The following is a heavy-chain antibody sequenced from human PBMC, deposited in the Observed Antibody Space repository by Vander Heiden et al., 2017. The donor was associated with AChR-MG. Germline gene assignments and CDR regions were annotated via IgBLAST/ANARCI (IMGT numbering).Heavy chain of an antibody. Sequence: QVHLVESGGGVVQPGKSLRLSCVDSGFTFSSDSIHWVRQAPGKGLEWVAVISYDGTDEYYSDSVKGRFTTSRDNSKNTAFLQMNSLRGDDTAVYYCARGLLLPEYWGQGTLVTVS. D-gene: IGHD2-15*01. CDR3: ARGLLLPEY. CDR1: GFTFSSDS. CDR2: ISYDGTDE. J-gene: IGHJ4*02. V-gene: IGHV3-30*04.